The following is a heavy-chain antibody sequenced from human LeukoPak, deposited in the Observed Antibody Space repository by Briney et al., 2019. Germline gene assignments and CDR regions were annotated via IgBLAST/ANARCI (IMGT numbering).Heavy chain of an antibody. Sequence: PSETLSLTCAVYGGSFSGYYWSWIRQPPGKGLEWIGEINHSGSTNYNPSLKSRVTISVDTSKNQFSLKLSSVTAADTAVYYCAAHSTWIRYYWGQGTLVTVSS. D-gene: IGHD5-18*01. CDR1: GGSFSGYY. V-gene: IGHV4-34*01. J-gene: IGHJ4*02. CDR3: AAHSTWIRYY. CDR2: INHSGST.